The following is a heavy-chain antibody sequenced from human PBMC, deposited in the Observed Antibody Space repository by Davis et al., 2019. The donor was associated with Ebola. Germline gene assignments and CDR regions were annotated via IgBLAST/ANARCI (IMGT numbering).Heavy chain of an antibody. CDR3: AREFAETAMGYYYYMDV. Sequence: PGRSLRLSCAASGFTFSTYAMHWVRQAPGKGLEWVAVTSYDGSNKYYADSVKGRFTISRNNSKKMLYLQMNSLRAEDTAVYYCAREFAETAMGYYYYMDVWGKGTTVTVSS. CDR1: GFTFSTYA. CDR2: TSYDGSNK. V-gene: IGHV3-30-3*01. D-gene: IGHD5-18*01. J-gene: IGHJ6*03.